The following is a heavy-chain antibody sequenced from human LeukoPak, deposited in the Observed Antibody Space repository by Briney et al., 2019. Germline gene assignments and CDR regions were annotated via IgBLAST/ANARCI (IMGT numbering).Heavy chain of an antibody. Sequence: PSETLSLTCTVSGGSISNGYYWVWIRQPPGRGLGWIGSLYHSDSAYYNTSLRSRVSMSVDTSKNQFSLTLSFVTAADTAVYYCARQHDSSYYYYIDVWGSGTTVTVSS. CDR1: GGSISNGYY. CDR3: ARQHDSSYYYYIDV. V-gene: IGHV4-38-2*02. CDR2: LYHSDSA. J-gene: IGHJ6*03.